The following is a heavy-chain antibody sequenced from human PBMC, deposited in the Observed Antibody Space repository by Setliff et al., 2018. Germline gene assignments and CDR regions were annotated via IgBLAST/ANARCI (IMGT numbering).Heavy chain of an antibody. CDR3: ARIKWFGETDCFDS. CDR1: GDSISRSTYY. CDR2: VDHSGNT. Sequence: PSETLSLTCTLSGDSISRSTYYWGWIRQSPGKGLVWIGTVDHSGNTFYNPSLKSRVAISVDTSKNRFSLKLTSVSAADTAVYYCARIKWFGETDCFDSWGQGTLVTVSS. V-gene: IGHV4-39*02. D-gene: IGHD3-10*01. J-gene: IGHJ5*01.